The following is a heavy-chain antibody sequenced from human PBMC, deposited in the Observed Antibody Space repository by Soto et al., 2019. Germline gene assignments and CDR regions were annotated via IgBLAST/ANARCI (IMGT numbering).Heavy chain of an antibody. CDR2: IYPGDSDT. Sequence: GESLKISCEGSGYSFTSYWIGCVRQMPGKGLEWMGIIYPGDSDTRYSPSFQGQVTISADKSISTAYLQWSSLKASDTAMYYCARHLRANTAMAAFDYWGQGTLVTVSS. D-gene: IGHD5-18*01. V-gene: IGHV5-51*01. CDR3: ARHLRANTAMAAFDY. CDR1: GYSFTSYW. J-gene: IGHJ4*02.